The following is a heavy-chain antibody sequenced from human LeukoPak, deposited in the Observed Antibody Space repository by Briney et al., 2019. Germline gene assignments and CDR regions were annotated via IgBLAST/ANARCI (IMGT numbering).Heavy chain of an antibody. V-gene: IGHV4-34*01. CDR1: GGSFSGYY. Sequence: KPSETLSLTCAAYGGSFSGYYWSWIRQPPGKGLEWIGEINHSGSTNYNPSLKSRVTISVDTSKNQFSLKLSSVTAADTAVYYCARGYGDYRHFDYWGQGTLVTVSS. CDR3: ARGYGDYRHFDY. CDR2: INHSGST. J-gene: IGHJ4*02. D-gene: IGHD4-17*01.